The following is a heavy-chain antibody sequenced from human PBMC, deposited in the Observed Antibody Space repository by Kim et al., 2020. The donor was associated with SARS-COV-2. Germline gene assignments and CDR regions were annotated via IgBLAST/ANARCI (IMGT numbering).Heavy chain of an antibody. CDR2: ISWNSGSI. J-gene: IGHJ3*02. V-gene: IGHV3-9*01. D-gene: IGHD6-19*01. CDR1: GFTFDDYA. Sequence: GGSLRLSCAASGFTFDDYAMHWVRQAPGKGLEWVSGISWNSGSIGYADSVKGRFTISRDNAKNSLYLQMNSLRAEDTALYYCAKDMEAYIAVAGAGGFDIWGQGTMVTVSS. CDR3: AKDMEAYIAVAGAGGFDI.